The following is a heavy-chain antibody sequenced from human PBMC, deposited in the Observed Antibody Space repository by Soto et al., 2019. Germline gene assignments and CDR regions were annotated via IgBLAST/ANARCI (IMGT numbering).Heavy chain of an antibody. CDR1: GGTFSSYA. CDR2: IIPIFGTA. D-gene: IGHD3-10*01. CDR3: ACGAESSREKGSGFSFDAFDI. Sequence: SVKVSFKASGGTFSSYAISWVRQAPGQGLEWMGGIIPIFGTANYAQKFQGRVTITADESTSTAYMELSSLRSEDTAVYYCACGAESSREKGSGFSFDAFDIWGQGTMVTVSS. J-gene: IGHJ3*02. V-gene: IGHV1-69*13.